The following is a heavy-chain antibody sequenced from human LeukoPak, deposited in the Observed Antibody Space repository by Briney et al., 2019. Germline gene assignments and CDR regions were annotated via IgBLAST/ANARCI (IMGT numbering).Heavy chain of an antibody. CDR1: GYSFTSYW. CDR2: IDPSDSYT. V-gene: IGHV5-10-1*01. Sequence: GESLKISCKGSGYSFTSYWISWVRQMPGKGLEFMGRIDPSDSYTNYSPSFQGHVTISADKSISTAYLQWSSLKASDIVMYYCASIRYCSGGSCYHYFDYWGQGTLVTVSS. D-gene: IGHD2-15*01. J-gene: IGHJ4*02. CDR3: ASIRYCSGGSCYHYFDY.